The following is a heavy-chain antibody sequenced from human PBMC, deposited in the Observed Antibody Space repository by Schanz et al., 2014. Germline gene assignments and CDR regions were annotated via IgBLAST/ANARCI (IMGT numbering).Heavy chain of an antibody. V-gene: IGHV3-15*01. Sequence: VQLVESGGGVVQPGRSLRLSCAASGFSFSDHAMDWVRQAAGKGLEWVGRIKSKTDGETTDYAAPVKGRFSISRDDSQSTLYLQMNSLKIEDTAVYYCATASSPVREAGAGSSFHLWGQGTLVTVSS. CDR3: ATASSPVREAGAGSSFHL. CDR2: IKSKTDGETT. CDR1: GFSFSDHA. J-gene: IGHJ5*02. D-gene: IGHD6-13*01.